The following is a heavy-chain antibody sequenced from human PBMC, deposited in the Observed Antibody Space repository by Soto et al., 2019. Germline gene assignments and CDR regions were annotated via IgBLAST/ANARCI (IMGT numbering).Heavy chain of an antibody. V-gene: IGHV3-23*01. J-gene: IGHJ4*02. Sequence: PGESLKISCAASGFTFNTFAMSWVRQAPGKGLEWVSSISATGAFTSDADAVQGRFSTSRDNSHKTLYLHMNNLRADDTAVYYCAKMGRTGWLRLPIDSCGQGTLVTVSS. CDR3: AKMGRTGWLRLPIDS. CDR1: GFTFNTFA. D-gene: IGHD6-19*01. CDR2: ISATGAFT.